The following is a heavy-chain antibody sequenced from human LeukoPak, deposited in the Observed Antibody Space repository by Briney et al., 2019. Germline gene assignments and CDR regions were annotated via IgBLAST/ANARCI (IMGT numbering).Heavy chain of an antibody. D-gene: IGHD3-10*01. J-gene: IGHJ4*02. CDR3: VVGGYYFDY. V-gene: IGHV3-30-3*01. CDR1: GSTFSSYA. Sequence: GGSLRLSCAASGSTFSSYAMHWVRQAPGKGLEWVAVISYDGSNKYYADSVKGRFTISRDNSKNTLYLQMNSLRAEDTAVYYVVVGGYYFDYWGQGTLVTVSS. CDR2: ISYDGSNK.